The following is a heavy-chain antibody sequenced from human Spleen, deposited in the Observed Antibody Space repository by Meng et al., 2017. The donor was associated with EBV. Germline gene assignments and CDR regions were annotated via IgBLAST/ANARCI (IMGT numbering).Heavy chain of an antibody. V-gene: IGHV3-74*01. CDR3: ASGSSWYYFDF. J-gene: IGHJ4*02. D-gene: IGHD6-13*01. Sequence: GQLGEAGGGLVQPGGSLRLSCAASGFAVNSYWMHWVRQVPGKGLVWVARINSDGTYTNYADSVKGRFTISRDSLRMNSLRAEDTAVYYCASGSSWYYFDFWGQGTLVTVSS. CDR1: GFAVNSYW. CDR2: INSDGTYT.